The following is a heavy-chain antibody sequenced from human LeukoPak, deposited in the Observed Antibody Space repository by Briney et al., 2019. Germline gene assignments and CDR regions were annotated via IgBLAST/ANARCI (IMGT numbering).Heavy chain of an antibody. Sequence: GGSLRPSCAASGFTFSSYGMHWVRQAPGKGLEWVAVISYDGSNKYYADSVKGRFTISRDNSKNTLYLQMNSLRAEDTAVYYCAKDASGGSLGMDVWGQGTTVTVSS. CDR3: AKDASGGSLGMDV. CDR1: GFTFSSYG. J-gene: IGHJ6*02. CDR2: ISYDGSNK. D-gene: IGHD2-15*01. V-gene: IGHV3-30*18.